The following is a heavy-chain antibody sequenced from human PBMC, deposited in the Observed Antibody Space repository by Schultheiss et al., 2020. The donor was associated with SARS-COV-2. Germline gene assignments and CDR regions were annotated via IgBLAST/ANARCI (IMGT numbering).Heavy chain of an antibody. D-gene: IGHD2-15*01. CDR2: ISSSGSTI. CDR3: ASGLGLSGFDY. CDR1: GFTFSSYG. Sequence: GGSLRLSCAASGFTFSSYGMHWVRQAPGKGLEWVSYISSSGSTIYYADSVKGRFTISRDNAKNSLYLQMNSLRAEDTAVYYCASGLGLSGFDYWGQGTLVTVSS. V-gene: IGHV3-48*04. J-gene: IGHJ4*02.